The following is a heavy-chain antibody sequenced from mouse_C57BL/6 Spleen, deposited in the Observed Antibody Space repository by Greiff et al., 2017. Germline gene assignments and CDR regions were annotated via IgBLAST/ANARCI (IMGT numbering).Heavy chain of an antibody. D-gene: IGHD2-4*01. CDR3: ARGIYYDYDDFAY. CDR1: GFTFSDYG. V-gene: IGHV5-17*01. CDR2: ISSGSSTI. J-gene: IGHJ3*01. Sequence: EVKVVESGGGLVKPGGSLKLSCAASGFTFSDYGMHWVRQAPEKGLEWVAYISSGSSTIYYADTVKGRFTISRDNAKNTLFLQMTSLRSEDTAMYYCARGIYYDYDDFAYWGQGTLVTVSA.